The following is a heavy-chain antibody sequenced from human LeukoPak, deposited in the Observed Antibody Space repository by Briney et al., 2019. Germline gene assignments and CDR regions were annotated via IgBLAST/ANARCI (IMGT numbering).Heavy chain of an antibody. J-gene: IGHJ6*02. CDR3: ARLGGIGSVPYYYGMDV. CDR1: GGSITSYS. CDR2: IYYSGDT. D-gene: IGHD3-16*01. Sequence: SETLSLTCTVSGGSITSYSWSWIRQPPGKGLEWIGYIYYSGDTNYNSSLKSRVTISVDTSKNQFSLKLSSVTAADTAVYYCARLGGIGSVPYYYGMDVWGQGTTVTVSS. V-gene: IGHV4-59*01.